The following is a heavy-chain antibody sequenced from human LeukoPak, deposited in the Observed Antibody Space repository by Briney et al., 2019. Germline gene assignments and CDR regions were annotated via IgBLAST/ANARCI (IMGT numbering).Heavy chain of an antibody. CDR3: AREEEGDSSDYFDY. CDR2: IQTSGST. J-gene: IGHJ4*02. Sequence: SETLSLTCSVSGVSIRSYSWSWIRQPSGKGLEWIGRIQTSGSTNYNPSLRSRVTMSVDTSKNQFSLKLSSVTAADTAVYYCAREEEGDSSDYFDYWGQGTLVTVSS. CDR1: GVSIRSYS. V-gene: IGHV4-4*07. D-gene: IGHD2-15*01.